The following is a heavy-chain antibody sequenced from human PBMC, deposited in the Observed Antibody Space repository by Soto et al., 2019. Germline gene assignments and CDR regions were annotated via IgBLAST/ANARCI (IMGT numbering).Heavy chain of an antibody. V-gene: IGHV6-1*01. CDR3: ARASGSYYYQYNWFDP. D-gene: IGHD1-26*01. J-gene: IGHJ5*02. CDR1: GDSVSSNSAA. CDR2: TYYRSKWYN. Sequence: SQTLSLPCAISGDSVSSNSAAWNWIRQSPSRGLEWLGRTYYRSKWYNDYAVSLKSRITINPDTSKNQFSLQLNSVTPEDTAVYYCARASGSYYYQYNWFDPWGQGTLVTVSS.